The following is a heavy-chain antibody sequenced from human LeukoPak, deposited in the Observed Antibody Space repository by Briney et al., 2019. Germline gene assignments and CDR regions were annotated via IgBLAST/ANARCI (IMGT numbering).Heavy chain of an antibody. CDR3: ARGWQWLVRLNWFDP. CDR2: TYYRSKWYN. CDR1: GDSVSSNSAA. Sequence: SQTLSLTCAISGDSVSSNSAAWNSIRQSPSRGLEWLGTTYYRSKWYNDYAVSVKSRITINPDTSKNQFSLQLNSVTPEDTAVYYCARGWQWLVRLNWFDPWGQGTLVTVSS. D-gene: IGHD6-19*01. V-gene: IGHV6-1*01. J-gene: IGHJ5*02.